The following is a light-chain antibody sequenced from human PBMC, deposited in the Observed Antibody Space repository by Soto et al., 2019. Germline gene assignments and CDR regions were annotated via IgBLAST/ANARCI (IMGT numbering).Light chain of an antibody. CDR2: DAS. Sequence: DIQLTQSPSFLSASVGDRVTIACRASQGISINLAWFQQRSGKVPNLLIYDASSLRSGVPSRFSGSGSGTEFTLTISSLQPEDFATSYCQQLSTYPRTFGQGTKVEIK. CDR1: QGISIN. CDR3: QQLSTYPRT. J-gene: IGKJ1*01. V-gene: IGKV1-9*01.